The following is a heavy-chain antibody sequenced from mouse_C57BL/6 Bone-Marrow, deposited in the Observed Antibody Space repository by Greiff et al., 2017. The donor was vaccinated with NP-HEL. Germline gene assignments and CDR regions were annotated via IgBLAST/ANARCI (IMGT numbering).Heavy chain of an antibody. Sequence: VQLQQPGAELVMPGASVKLSCKASGYTFTSYWMHWVKQRPGQGLEWIGEIDPSDSYTNYNQKFKGKSTLTVDKSSSTAYMQLSSLTSEDSAVYYGARDGYSTVYYYNAMDYGGQGTSVTVTS. D-gene: IGHD1-1*01. CDR2: IDPSDSYT. CDR1: GYTFTSYW. V-gene: IGHV1-69*01. CDR3: ARDGYSTVYYYNAMDY. J-gene: IGHJ4*01.